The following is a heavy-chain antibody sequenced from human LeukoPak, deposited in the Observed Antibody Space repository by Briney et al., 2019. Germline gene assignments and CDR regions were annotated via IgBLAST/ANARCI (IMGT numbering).Heavy chain of an antibody. CDR2: ISFGGNNQ. D-gene: IGHD2-2*01. V-gene: IGHV3-30-3*01. J-gene: IGHJ4*02. Sequence: PGGSLRLSCAASGFTFSSSVMHWVRQAPGKGLDWVATISFGGNNQYYADSVKGRFTISRDNSKSTLYLQMNSLRAEDTAMYYCARTSRDFCSSTSCLRGFDYWGQGTLVTVSS. CDR1: GFTFSSSV. CDR3: ARTSRDFCSSTSCLRGFDY.